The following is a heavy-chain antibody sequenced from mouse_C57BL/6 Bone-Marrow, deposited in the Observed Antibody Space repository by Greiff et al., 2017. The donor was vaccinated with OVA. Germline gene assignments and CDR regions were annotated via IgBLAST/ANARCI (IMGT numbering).Heavy chain of an antibody. CDR2: IYPRSGNT. CDR1: GYTFTSYG. V-gene: IGHV1-81*01. J-gene: IGHJ2*01. D-gene: IGHD2-1*01. Sequence: VQLQESGAELARPGASVKLSCKASGYTFTSYGISWVKQRTGQGLEWIGEIYPRSGNTYYNEKFKGKATLTADKSSSTAYMELRSLTSEDSAVYFCARRVYWAYFDYWGQGTTLTVSS. CDR3: ARRVYWAYFDY.